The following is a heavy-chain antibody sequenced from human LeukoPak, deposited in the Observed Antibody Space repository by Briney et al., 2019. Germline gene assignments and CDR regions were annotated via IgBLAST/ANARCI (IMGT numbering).Heavy chain of an antibody. CDR2: ISSSGTTI. J-gene: IGHJ4*02. CDR3: ARVAQLWFGNDY. D-gene: IGHD5-18*01. V-gene: IGHV3-11*04. CDR1: GFTFSDYY. Sequence: PGGSLRLSCAASGFTFSDYYMTWIRQTQGKGLEWASYISSSGTTIYYADSVKGRFTISRDNAKNSLYLQMNSLRAEDTAVYYCARVAQLWFGNDYWGQGTLVTVSS.